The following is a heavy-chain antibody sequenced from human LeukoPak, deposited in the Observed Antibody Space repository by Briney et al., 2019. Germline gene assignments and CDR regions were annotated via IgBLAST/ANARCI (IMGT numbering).Heavy chain of an antibody. V-gene: IGHV3-21*01. D-gene: IGHD3/OR15-3a*01. CDR2: ISGASKYN. Sequence: GGTLRLSCAASGFTFSYYSMNWVRQAPGKGLEWVSSISGASKYNYYADSVKDRFIISRDNSKNSLYLQMNSVRVDDTAVYYCAREGLTSVIGSDSWGQGTLVTVSS. CDR1: GFTFSYYS. J-gene: IGHJ5*01. CDR3: AREGLTSVIGSDS.